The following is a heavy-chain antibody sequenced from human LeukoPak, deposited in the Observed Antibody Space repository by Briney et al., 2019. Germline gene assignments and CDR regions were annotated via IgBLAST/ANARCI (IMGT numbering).Heavy chain of an antibody. J-gene: IGHJ4*02. Sequence: GRSLRLSCAASGFTFSSSAMHWVRQAPDKGLEWVAVISYDGSNKYYADSVKGRFTISRDNSKNTLYLQMNSLRAEDTAVYYCASYDYWGQGTLVTVSS. CDR1: GFTFSSSA. CDR3: ASYDY. V-gene: IGHV3-30-3*01. CDR2: ISYDGSNK.